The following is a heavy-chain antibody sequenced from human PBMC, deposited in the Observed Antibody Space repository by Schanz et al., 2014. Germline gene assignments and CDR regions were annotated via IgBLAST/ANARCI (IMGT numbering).Heavy chain of an antibody. J-gene: IGHJ3*01. Sequence: EVQLLESGGGLVQPGGSLRLSCAVSGFRFKTYEMNWVRQVRGKGLEWASSISPSGDTHYLASVKGRFTISRENAKSSLYLQMDHLRVEDTAAYYCAGAAVGFIVDAFDLWGRGTMVIVSS. CDR2: ISPSGDT. D-gene: IGHD6-19*01. V-gene: IGHV3-13*01. CDR3: AGAAVGFIVDAFDL. CDR1: GFRFKTYE.